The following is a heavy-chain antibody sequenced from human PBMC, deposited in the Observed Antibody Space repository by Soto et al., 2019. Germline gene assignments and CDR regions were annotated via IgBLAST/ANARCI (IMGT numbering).Heavy chain of an antibody. CDR3: ARLPPNTVTTEGAGYYYYGMDV. CDR2: INHSGST. Sequence: PSDTLSLTCAVYGGSFSGYYWSWIRQPPGKGLEWIGEINHSGSTNYNPSLKSRVTISVDTSKNQFSLKLSSVTAADTAVYYCARLPPNTVTTEGAGYYYYGMDVWGQGTTVTVSS. V-gene: IGHV4-34*01. J-gene: IGHJ6*02. CDR1: GGSFSGYY. D-gene: IGHD4-4*01.